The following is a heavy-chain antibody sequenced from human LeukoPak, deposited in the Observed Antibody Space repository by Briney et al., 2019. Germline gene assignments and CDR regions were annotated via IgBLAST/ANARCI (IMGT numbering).Heavy chain of an antibody. CDR2: ISSSSSTI. CDR3: ARDDSAVLWFGEPDY. V-gene: IGHV3-48*04. Sequence: PGGSLRLSCAASGFTFSSYSMNWVRQAPGKGLEWVSYISSSSSTIYYADSVKGRFTISRDSAKNSLYLQMNSLRAEDTAVYYCARDDSAVLWFGEPDYWGQGTLVTVSS. J-gene: IGHJ4*02. CDR1: GFTFSSYS. D-gene: IGHD3-10*01.